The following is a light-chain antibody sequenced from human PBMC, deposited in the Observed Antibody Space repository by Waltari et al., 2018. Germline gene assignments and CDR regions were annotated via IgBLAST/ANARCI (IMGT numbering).Light chain of an antibody. CDR2: KAS. J-gene: IGKJ2*01. V-gene: IGKV1-5*03. Sequence: DIQMTQSPSTLSASVGYRVTTTCRASKSISSWLAWYQQKPGKTPKLLIYKASSLESGVPSRFSGSGSGTEFTLTISSLQPDDFATYYCQQYNSYLYTFGQGTKLEIK. CDR1: KSISSW. CDR3: QQYNSYLYT.